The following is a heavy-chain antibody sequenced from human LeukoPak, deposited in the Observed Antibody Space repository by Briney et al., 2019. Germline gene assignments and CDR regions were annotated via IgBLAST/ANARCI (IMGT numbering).Heavy chain of an antibody. J-gene: IGHJ4*02. CDR3: ARAQYYDFWSGYYPTFDY. V-gene: IGHV1-69*13. Sequence: SVKVSCKASGGTFSSYAISWVRQAPGQGLEWMGGIIPIFGTANYAQKFQGRVTITADESTSTAYMELSSLRSEDTAVYYCARAQYYDFWSGYYPTFDYWGQGTLVTVSS. CDR1: GGTFSSYA. CDR2: IIPIFGTA. D-gene: IGHD3-3*01.